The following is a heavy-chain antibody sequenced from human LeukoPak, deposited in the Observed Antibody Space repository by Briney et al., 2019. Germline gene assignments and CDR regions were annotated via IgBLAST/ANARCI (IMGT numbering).Heavy chain of an antibody. CDR3: AKDHRQGDY. V-gene: IGHV3-23*01. Sequence: GGSLRLSCAATGFTFSNYAMSWVRQAPGKGLEWVSVISGNGGVTYYADSVKGRFTISRENSKNTLYLQMNSLRAEDTAVYYCAKDHRQGDYWGQGTLVTVSS. CDR2: ISGNGGVT. J-gene: IGHJ4*02. CDR1: GFTFSNYA.